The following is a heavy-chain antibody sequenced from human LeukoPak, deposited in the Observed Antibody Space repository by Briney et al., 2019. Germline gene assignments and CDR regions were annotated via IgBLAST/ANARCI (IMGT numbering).Heavy chain of an antibody. CDR3: ADLAYGDYGSSGNAAFDI. D-gene: IGHD4-17*01. CDR2: INTNTGNP. Sequence: ASVKVSCKSSGYTFTSYAMNWVRQAPGQGLEWMGWINTNTGNPTYAQGFTGRFVFSLDTSVSTAYLQISSLEAEDTAVYYCADLAYGDYGSSGNAAFDIWGQGTMVTVSS. V-gene: IGHV7-4-1*02. J-gene: IGHJ3*02. CDR1: GYTFTSYA.